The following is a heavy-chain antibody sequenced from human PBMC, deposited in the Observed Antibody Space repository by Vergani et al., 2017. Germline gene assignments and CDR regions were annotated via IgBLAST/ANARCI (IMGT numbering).Heavy chain of an antibody. CDR2: INHRGRT. CDR1: GGSFSGYY. CDR3: ARGRARGYSGYERYYYGMDF. J-gene: IGHJ6*02. D-gene: IGHD5-12*01. Sequence: QVQLQQWGAGLLKPSETLSLTCAVYGGSFSGYYWSWIRQPPGKGLEWIGEINHRGRTNYNPSLKSRVTISVDTSKNQFSLKLSSVTAADTAVYYCARGRARGYSGYERYYYGMDFWGQGTTVTVSS. V-gene: IGHV4-34*01.